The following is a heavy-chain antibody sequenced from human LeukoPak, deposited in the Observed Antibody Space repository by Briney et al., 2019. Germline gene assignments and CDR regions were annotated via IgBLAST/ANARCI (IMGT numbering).Heavy chain of an antibody. V-gene: IGHV3-48*03. CDR1: GFTFSSYE. J-gene: IGHJ4*02. D-gene: IGHD4-11*01. CDR3: ARVRSTVTALDY. CDR2: ISSSGSTI. Sequence: GGSLRLSCAASGFTFSSYEMHWLRQAPGKGLEWVSYISSSGSTIYYADSVKGRFTVSRDNAKNSLYLQMDSLRAEDTAIYYCARVRSTVTALDYWGQGTLVTVSS.